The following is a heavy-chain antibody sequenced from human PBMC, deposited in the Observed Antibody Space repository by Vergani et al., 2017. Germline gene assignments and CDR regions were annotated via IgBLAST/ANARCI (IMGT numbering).Heavy chain of an antibody. J-gene: IGHJ6*02. CDR3: ARDSYSSSSSYYYGMDV. CDR1: GYTFTSYG. CDR2: ISAYNGNP. V-gene: IGHV1-18*04. Sequence: QVQLVQSGAEVKKPGASVKVSCKASGYTFTSYGISWVRQAPGQGLEWMGWISAYNGNPNYAQKLQGRVSMTTETSTSTAYMELRSLRSDDTAVYYCARDSYSSSSSYYYGMDVWGQGTTVTVSS. D-gene: IGHD6-6*01.